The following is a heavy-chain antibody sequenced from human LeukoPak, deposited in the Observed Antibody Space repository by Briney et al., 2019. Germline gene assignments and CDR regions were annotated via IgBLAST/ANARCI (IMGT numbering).Heavy chain of an antibody. V-gene: IGHV4-59*01. CDR2: IYYSGST. CDR3: ARAGGVWFDP. CDR1: GGSISSYY. D-gene: IGHD3-3*01. J-gene: IGHJ5*02. Sequence: SETLSLTCTVSGGSISSYYWSWIRQPPGKGLEWIGYIYYSGSTSYNPSLKSRVTISVDTSKNQFSLKLSSVTAADTAVYYCARAGGVWFDPWGQGTLVTVSS.